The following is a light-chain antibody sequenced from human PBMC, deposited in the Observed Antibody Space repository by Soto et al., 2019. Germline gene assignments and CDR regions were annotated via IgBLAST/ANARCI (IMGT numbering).Light chain of an antibody. V-gene: IGKV1-39*01. CDR1: QRISNY. CDR2: AAS. Sequence: DIHMIQSPSSLSASVGDRVTISCRASQRISNYLNWYQHKPGRAPKLLIYAASTLQSGVPSRFSGSGSGTDFTLTITSLQPEDFATYYCQQSYTIPVAFGQGTRLDIK. CDR3: QQSYTIPVA. J-gene: IGKJ5*01.